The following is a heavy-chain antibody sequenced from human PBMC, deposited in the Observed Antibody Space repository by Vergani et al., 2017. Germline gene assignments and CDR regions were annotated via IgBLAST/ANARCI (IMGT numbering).Heavy chain of an antibody. CDR3: ARGGGSIAARPGDY. CDR2: ISYDGRNK. J-gene: IGHJ4*02. Sequence: QVQLVESGGGVVQPGRALRLSCAASGFTFSSYAMHWVREAPGKGLEWVAVISYDGRNKYYADSVQGRFTISRDNSKNTLYLQRNSLRAEDTAVYYCARGGGSIAARPGDYWGQGTLVTVSS. V-gene: IGHV3-30*04. D-gene: IGHD6-6*01. CDR1: GFTFSSYA.